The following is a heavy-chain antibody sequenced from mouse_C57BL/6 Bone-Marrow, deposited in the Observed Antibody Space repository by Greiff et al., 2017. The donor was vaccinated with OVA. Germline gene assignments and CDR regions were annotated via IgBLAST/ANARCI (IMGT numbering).Heavy chain of an antibody. Sequence: QVQLKQSGSELRSPGSSVKLSCKDFDSEVFPIAYMSWVRQKPGHGFEWIGGILPSIGRTIYGEKFEDKATLDADTLSNTAYLELNSLTSEDSAIYYCARAEGYYDYFYYAMDYWGQGTSVTVSS. CDR3: ARAEGYYDYFYYAMDY. D-gene: IGHD2-4*01. CDR2: ILPSIGRT. CDR1: DSEVFPIAY. V-gene: IGHV15-2*01. J-gene: IGHJ4*01.